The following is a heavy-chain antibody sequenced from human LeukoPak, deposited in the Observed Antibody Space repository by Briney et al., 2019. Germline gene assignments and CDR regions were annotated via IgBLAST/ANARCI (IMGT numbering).Heavy chain of an antibody. D-gene: IGHD3-22*01. CDR1: GGSFSGYY. J-gene: IGHJ6*02. CDR3: ARGRVRSITMIVVVYGMDV. CDR2: INHSGST. V-gene: IGHV4-34*01. Sequence: SETLSLTCAVYGGSFSGYYWSWIRQLPGKGLEWIGEINHSGSTNYNPSLKSRVTISVDTSKNQFSLKLSSVTAADTAVYYCARGRVRSITMIVVVYGMDVWGQGTTVTVSS.